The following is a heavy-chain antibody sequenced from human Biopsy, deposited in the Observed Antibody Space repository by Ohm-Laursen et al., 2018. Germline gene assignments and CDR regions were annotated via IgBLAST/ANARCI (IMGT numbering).Heavy chain of an antibody. CDR2: INPHTGVT. Sequence: SSVKVSCKASGYDFLDFHIHWVRQVPGQGLEWIGHINPHTGVTKYAQKFLDIITMTGDTSISTAYMDLSRLTSADTGIYYCARPSGGVSTIGFDPWGQGTLVIVSS. CDR1: GYDFLDFH. CDR3: ARPSGGVSTIGFDP. J-gene: IGHJ5*02. D-gene: IGHD5/OR15-5a*01. V-gene: IGHV1-2*05.